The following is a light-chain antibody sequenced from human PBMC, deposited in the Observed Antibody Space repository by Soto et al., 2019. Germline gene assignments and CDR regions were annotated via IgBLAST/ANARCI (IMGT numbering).Light chain of an antibody. CDR1: SSDIGGHNY. Sequence: QSALTQPASVSGSPGQSITISCTGTSSDIGGHNYVSWYQHHPGKAPKVIIYEVSDRPSGISDRFSGSTSGNTASLTISGLQAEDEADYYCSSYTSRSTWVFGGGTKVTVL. CDR2: EVS. V-gene: IGLV2-14*01. CDR3: SSYTSRSTWV. J-gene: IGLJ3*02.